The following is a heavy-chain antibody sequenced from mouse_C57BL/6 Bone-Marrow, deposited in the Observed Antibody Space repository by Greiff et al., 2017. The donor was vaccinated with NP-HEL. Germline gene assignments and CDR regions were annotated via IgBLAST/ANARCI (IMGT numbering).Heavy chain of an antibody. CDR2: ISNGGGST. CDR3: ARNDYDVRFAY. V-gene: IGHV5-12*01. D-gene: IGHD2-4*01. J-gene: IGHJ3*01. CDR1: GFTFSDYY. Sequence: EVQRVESGGGLVQPGGSLKLSCAASGFTFSDYYMYWVRQTPEKRLEWVAYISNGGGSTYYPDTVKGRFTISRDNAKNTLYLQMSRLKSEDTAMYYCARNDYDVRFAYWGQGTLVTVSA.